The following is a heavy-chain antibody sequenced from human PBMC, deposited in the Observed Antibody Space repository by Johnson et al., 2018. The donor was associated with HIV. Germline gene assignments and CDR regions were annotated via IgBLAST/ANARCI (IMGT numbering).Heavy chain of an antibody. J-gene: IGHJ3*02. CDR3: ARGGTAYWDRVSAFDI. V-gene: IGHV3-48*04. CDR1: GFSFSSYW. CDR2: ISSSATTI. Sequence: VQLVESGGGLVQPGGSLRLSCAASGFSFSSYWMSWVRQAPGKGLEWVSYISSSATTIHYADSVKGRITISRDNAKNSLFLQMNSLRAEDTAVYYCARGGTAYWDRVSAFDIWGQGTMVTVSS. D-gene: IGHD2-8*02.